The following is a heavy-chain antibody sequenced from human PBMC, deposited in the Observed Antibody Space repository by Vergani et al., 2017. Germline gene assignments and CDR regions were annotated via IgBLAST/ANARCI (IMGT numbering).Heavy chain of an antibody. CDR1: GFTFDDYA. J-gene: IGHJ4*02. Sequence: EVQLVESGGVVVQPGGSLRLSCAASGFTFDDYAIHWVRPAPGKGLEWVSLISWDSGSTYYADSVKGRFTISRDNSKNSLFLQMNSLRAEDTALYYCAKDYYRLLTTPGSNYFDYWGQGTLVTVSS. CDR3: AKDYYRLLTTPGSNYFDY. V-gene: IGHV3-43D*03. D-gene: IGHD3-22*01. CDR2: ISWDSGST.